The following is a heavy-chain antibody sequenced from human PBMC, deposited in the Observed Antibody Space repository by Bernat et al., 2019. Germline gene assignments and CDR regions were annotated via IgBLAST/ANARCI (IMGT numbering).Heavy chain of an antibody. Sequence: QVQLVESGGGVVQPGRSLRLSCAASGFTFSSYGMHWVRQAPGKGLEWVAVIWYDGSNKYYADSVKGRFTISRDNSKNTLYLQMNGLRAEDTAVYYCARGGGIGSGWYFDYWGQGTLVTVSS. CDR1: GFTFSSYG. CDR3: ARGGGIGSGWYFDY. D-gene: IGHD6-19*01. CDR2: IWYDGSNK. V-gene: IGHV3-33*01. J-gene: IGHJ4*02.